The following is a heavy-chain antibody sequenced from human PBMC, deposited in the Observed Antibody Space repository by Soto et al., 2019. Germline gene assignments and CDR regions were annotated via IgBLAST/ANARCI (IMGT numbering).Heavy chain of an antibody. J-gene: IGHJ4*02. Sequence: SETLSLTCAVYGGSFSDYFWTWIRQPPGKGLEWIGEINHSGSTNFNPSLRSRVSMSIDTSKDQFSLKLKSVTAADTALYFCARQRTSVVTQAYFDVWGPGSLVTVSS. D-gene: IGHD2-21*02. V-gene: IGHV4-34*01. CDR3: ARQRTSVVTQAYFDV. CDR2: INHSGST. CDR1: GGSFSDYF.